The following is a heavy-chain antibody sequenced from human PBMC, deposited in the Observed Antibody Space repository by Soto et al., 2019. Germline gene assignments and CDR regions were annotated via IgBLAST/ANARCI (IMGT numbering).Heavy chain of an antibody. V-gene: IGHV1-69*02. CDR3: ARGENIVVVPAAKFSFDI. J-gene: IGHJ3*02. CDR1: GGTFSSYT. D-gene: IGHD2-2*01. CDR2: IIPILGIA. Sequence: QVQLVQSGAEVKKPGSSVKVSCKASGGTFSSYTISWVRQAPGQGLEWMGRIIPILGIANYAQKFQGRVTITADKSTSTAYMELSSLRSEDTAVYYCARGENIVVVPAAKFSFDIWGQGTMVTVSS.